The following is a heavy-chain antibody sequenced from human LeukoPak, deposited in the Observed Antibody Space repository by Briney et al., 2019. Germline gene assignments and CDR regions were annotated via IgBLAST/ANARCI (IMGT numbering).Heavy chain of an antibody. CDR3: ARDRKYHYHMVV. J-gene: IGHJ6*03. V-gene: IGHV4-39*07. CDR2: IYHSGST. Sequence: SETLSLTCTVSGGSISSGTYYWGWIRQPPGKGLEWIGSIYHSGSTYYNPSLKSRVTISVDTSKNQFSLKLSSLTAADTAVYYCARDRKYHYHMVVWGKGTTVTVSS. D-gene: IGHD1-14*01. CDR1: GGSISSGTYY.